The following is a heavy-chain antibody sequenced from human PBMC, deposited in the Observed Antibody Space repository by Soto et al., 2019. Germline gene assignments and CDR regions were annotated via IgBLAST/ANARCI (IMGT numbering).Heavy chain of an antibody. D-gene: IGHD3-9*01. J-gene: IGHJ4*02. CDR2: IYYRGNA. Sequence: QLQLQESGPGLVKPSETLSLTCSVSDDSINSDKYYWGWIRQPPGKGLEWIGSIYYRGNAYYNPSLQTRFTMSLDNSRSQFSLKLNSVTAADSAVYFCARLEGLATISYYFDFWGPGALVTVSS. CDR1: DDSINSDKYY. V-gene: IGHV4-39*01. CDR3: ARLEGLATISYYFDF.